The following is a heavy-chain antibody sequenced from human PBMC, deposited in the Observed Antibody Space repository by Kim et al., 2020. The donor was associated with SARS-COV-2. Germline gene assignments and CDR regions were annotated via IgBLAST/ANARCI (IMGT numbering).Heavy chain of an antibody. CDR3: ARDDPHYYDSSGYSGAEYFQH. J-gene: IGHJ1*01. CDR1: GFTFSSYG. CDR2: IWYDGSNK. D-gene: IGHD3-22*01. Sequence: GGSLRLSCAASGFTFSSYGMHWVRQAPGKGLEWVAVIWYDGSNKYYADSVKGRFTISRDNSKNTLYLQMNSLRAEDTAVYYCARDDPHYYDSSGYSGAEYFQHWRQGTLVNVYS. V-gene: IGHV3-33*01.